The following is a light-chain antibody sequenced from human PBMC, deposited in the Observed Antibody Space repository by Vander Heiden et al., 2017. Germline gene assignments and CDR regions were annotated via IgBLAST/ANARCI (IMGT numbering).Light chain of an antibody. J-gene: IGLJ1*01. CDR1: NIGSES. CDR3: QVWDDNGHHYV. CDR2: DSA. Sequence: SYVLTPPPSVSVAPGQTARITRGGNNIGSESVNWYQLKPGQAPVLVVSDSADRPSGIPERFSGSTSGNTATLTIGRVEAGDEADYYCQVWDDNGHHYVFGTGTKVTVL. V-gene: IGLV3-21*02.